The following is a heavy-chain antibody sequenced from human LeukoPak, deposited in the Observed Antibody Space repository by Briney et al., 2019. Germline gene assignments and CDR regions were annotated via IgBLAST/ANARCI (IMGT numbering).Heavy chain of an antibody. V-gene: IGHV3-7*01. Sequence: GGSLRLSRVASGFSLRDSRMSGVRQAPGKGLEEVVDIKKDGSVKDYVDSVSGRLTTTRDNAKNSLYLQMDSLRAEDTAVYYCATYTNWVAGDVWGQGTTVSVSS. J-gene: IGHJ6*02. D-gene: IGHD7-27*01. CDR2: IKKDGSVK. CDR3: ATYTNWVAGDV. CDR1: GFSLRDSR.